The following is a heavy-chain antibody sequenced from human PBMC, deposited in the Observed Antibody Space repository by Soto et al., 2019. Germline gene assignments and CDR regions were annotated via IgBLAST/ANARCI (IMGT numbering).Heavy chain of an antibody. Sequence: GWSLRLSCAVSGFSFSTYAMHWVRQAPGKGLEWLAIIWFDGVKEYYAESVRGRFTISIDNSKNTVFLQMDTVGAEDSALYYCTRATFDVWGQGTTVTVSS. CDR3: TRATFDV. CDR2: IWFDGVKE. CDR1: GFSFSTYA. V-gene: IGHV3-33*01. J-gene: IGHJ6*02.